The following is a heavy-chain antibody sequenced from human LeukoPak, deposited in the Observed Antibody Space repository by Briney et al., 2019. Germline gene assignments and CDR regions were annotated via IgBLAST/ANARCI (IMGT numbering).Heavy chain of an antibody. CDR1: GGSISCYY. D-gene: IGHD6-13*01. CDR3: ARGYSSSWYLRWFDP. CDR2: IYYSGST. J-gene: IGHJ5*02. Sequence: SETLSLTCTVSGGSISCYYWSWIRQPPGKGLEWIGYIYYSGSTNYNPSLKSRVTISVDTSKNQFSLKLSSVTAADTAVYYCARGYSSSWYLRWFDPWGQGTLVTVSS. V-gene: IGHV4-59*01.